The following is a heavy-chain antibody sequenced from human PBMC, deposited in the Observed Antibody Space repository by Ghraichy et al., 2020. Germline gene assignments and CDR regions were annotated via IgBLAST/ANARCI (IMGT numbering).Heavy chain of an antibody. CDR2: INHSGST. Sequence: SHTLSLTCAVYGGSFSGYYWSWIRQPPGKGLEWIGEINHSGSTNYNPSLKSRVTISVDTSKNQFSLKLSSVTAADTAVYYCARPSAYYDFWSVFDYWGQGTLVTVSS. CDR1: GGSFSGYY. J-gene: IGHJ4*02. CDR3: ARPSAYYDFWSVFDY. D-gene: IGHD3-3*01. V-gene: IGHV4-34*01.